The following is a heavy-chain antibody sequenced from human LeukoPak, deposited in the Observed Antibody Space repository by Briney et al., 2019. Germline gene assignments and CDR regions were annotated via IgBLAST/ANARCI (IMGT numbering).Heavy chain of an antibody. J-gene: IGHJ4*02. CDR2: ISSSSYI. D-gene: IGHD4-17*01. Sequence: GGSLRLSCAASGFTFSSYSMNWVRQAPGKGLEWVSSISSSSYIYYADSVKGRFTISRDNAKNSLYLQMNSLRAEDTAVYYCARDQETVTFDYWGQGTLVTVSS. CDR1: GFTFSSYS. CDR3: ARDQETVTFDY. V-gene: IGHV3-21*01.